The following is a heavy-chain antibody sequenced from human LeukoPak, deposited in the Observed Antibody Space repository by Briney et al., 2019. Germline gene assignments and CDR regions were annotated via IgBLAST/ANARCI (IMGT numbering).Heavy chain of an antibody. Sequence: GGSLRLSCAASGFTFSNYAMTWVRQAPGKGLEWVSGISGSGGTTYYADSVKGRFTISRDNSKNTLFLQMNSLRAEDTAVYYCAKQGQSTDDYTDYWGQGILVTVSS. CDR2: ISGSGGTT. J-gene: IGHJ4*02. CDR3: AKQGQSTDDYTDY. CDR1: GFTFSNYA. D-gene: IGHD4-11*01. V-gene: IGHV3-23*01.